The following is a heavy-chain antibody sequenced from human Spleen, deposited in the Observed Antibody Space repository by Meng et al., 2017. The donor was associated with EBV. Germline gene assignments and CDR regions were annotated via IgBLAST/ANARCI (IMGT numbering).Heavy chain of an antibody. D-gene: IGHD5-12*01. J-gene: IGHJ4*02. V-gene: IGHV3-23*04. CDR1: EFKLTSYV. CDR3: ATGGGYHYSGT. Sequence: EVELVASWGGLVQPVGSLRISCGVSEFKLTSYVISWVRQAPGKGLEWVSSVSASGGSTYYADSVKGRFTISRDKSKTTVFLQMNSLRAEDTAVYYCATGGGYHYSGTWSQGTLVTVSS. CDR2: VSASGGST.